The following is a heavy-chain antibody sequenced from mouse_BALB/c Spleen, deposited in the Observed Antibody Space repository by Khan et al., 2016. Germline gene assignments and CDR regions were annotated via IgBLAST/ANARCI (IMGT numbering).Heavy chain of an antibody. CDR1: GYTFTDYS. J-gene: IGHJ2*01. Sequence: QIQLVQSGPELKKPGETVKISCKASGYTFTDYSMHWVKQAPGKGLKWMGWINTETGEPTYADDFKGRFAFSLETSASSAFLQINNLKNEDTAKYFCARGYYYGSRVGYFDYWGQGTTLTVSS. V-gene: IGHV9-2-1*01. D-gene: IGHD1-1*01. CDR2: INTETGEP. CDR3: ARGYYYGSRVGYFDY.